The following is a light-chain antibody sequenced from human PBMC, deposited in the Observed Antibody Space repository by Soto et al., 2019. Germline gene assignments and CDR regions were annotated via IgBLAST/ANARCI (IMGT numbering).Light chain of an antibody. Sequence: EIVLTQSPCTLSLSPGERATLSCRASQTVSNNYLAWYQQKPGQAPRLLIYGASTRATGFPARFSGSGSGTEFTLTISSLQSEDFAVYYCQQYNNWPLTFGQGTRLEIK. J-gene: IGKJ5*01. CDR2: GAS. CDR3: QQYNNWPLT. CDR1: QTVSNN. V-gene: IGKV3-15*01.